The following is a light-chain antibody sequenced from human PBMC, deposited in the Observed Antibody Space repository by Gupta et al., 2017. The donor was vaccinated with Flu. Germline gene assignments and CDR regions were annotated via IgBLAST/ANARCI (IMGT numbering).Light chain of an antibody. CDR2: AVT. Sequence: QSVTISCTGTSSDVGGYNYVSWYQQHPGKAPKLLIYAVTKRPSGVPDRFSGSKSGNTASLTISWLQAEDEADYYCCSFAGGFYVFGTGTEVTVL. J-gene: IGLJ1*01. V-gene: IGLV2-11*01. CDR1: SSDVGGYNY. CDR3: CSFAGGFYV.